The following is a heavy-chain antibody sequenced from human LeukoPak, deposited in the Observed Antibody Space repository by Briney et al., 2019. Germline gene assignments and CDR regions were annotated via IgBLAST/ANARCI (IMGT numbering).Heavy chain of an antibody. CDR1: GFTFSSYG. J-gene: IGHJ4*02. CDR2: IRYDGSNE. CDR3: AKLLTGGYSYGQNDC. Sequence: GGSLRLSCAASGFTFSSYGMHWVRQAPGKGLEWVAFIRYDGSNEYYADSVKGRFTISRDNSKNTLYLQMNSLRAEDTAVYYCAKLLTGGYSYGQNDCWGQGTLVTVSS. D-gene: IGHD5-18*01. V-gene: IGHV3-30*02.